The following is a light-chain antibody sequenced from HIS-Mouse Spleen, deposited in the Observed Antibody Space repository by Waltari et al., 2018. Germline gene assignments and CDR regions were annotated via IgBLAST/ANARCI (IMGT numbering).Light chain of an antibody. Sequence: QSVLTPPPSASGTPGQRVTIPCSGSSPNNGSNTVNWYQQLPGTAPKLLIYSNNQRPSGVPDRFSGSKSGTSASLAISGLQSEDEADYYCAAWDDSLNGYVFGTGTKVTVL. V-gene: IGLV1-44*01. CDR3: AAWDDSLNGYV. J-gene: IGLJ1*01. CDR2: SNN. CDR1: SPNNGSNT.